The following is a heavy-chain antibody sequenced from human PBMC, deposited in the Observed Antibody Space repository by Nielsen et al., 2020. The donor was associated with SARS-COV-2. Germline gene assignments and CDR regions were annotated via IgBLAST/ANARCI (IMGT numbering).Heavy chain of an antibody. J-gene: IGHJ3*02. V-gene: IGHV3-33*01. CDR2: IWYDGSNK. CDR1: GFTFSSYG. CDR3: ARDRDYHDSGGDYDALDI. D-gene: IGHD3-22*01. Sequence: GESLKISCAASGFTFSSYGMHWVRQAPGKGLEWVAVIWYDGSNKYYADSVKGRFTISRDNAGRSLYLHMDSLRAEDTAVYYCARDRDYHDSGGDYDALDIWGQGTKVTVSS.